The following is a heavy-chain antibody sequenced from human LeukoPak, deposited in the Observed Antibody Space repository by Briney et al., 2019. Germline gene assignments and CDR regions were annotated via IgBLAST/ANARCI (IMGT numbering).Heavy chain of an antibody. Sequence: ASVKVSCKASGYTFTSYGISWVRQAPGQGLEWMGWISAYNGNTNYAQKLQGRVTMTTDTSTSTAYMELRSLRSDDTAVYYCARDRNYCSGGSCYGVGYYHSSGAFDIWGQAAMVTVSS. CDR2: ISAYNGNT. CDR3: ARDRNYCSGGSCYGVGYYHSSGAFDI. CDR1: GYTFTSYG. D-gene: IGHD2-15*01. V-gene: IGHV1-18*01. J-gene: IGHJ3*02.